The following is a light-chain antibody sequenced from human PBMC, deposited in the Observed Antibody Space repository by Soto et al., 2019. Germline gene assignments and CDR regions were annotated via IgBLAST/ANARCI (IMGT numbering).Light chain of an antibody. CDR1: SSDVGGYDY. J-gene: IGLJ1*01. V-gene: IGLV2-14*01. Sequence: QCVLTQPASVSGSPGQSIAISCTGTSSDVGGYDYVSWYQQHPDKAPKLMIYEVTKRPSGVSNRFSGSKSGNTASLTISGLQPEDEADYYCSSHTSGNTRVFGSGTKVTVL. CDR2: EVT. CDR3: SSHTSGNTRV.